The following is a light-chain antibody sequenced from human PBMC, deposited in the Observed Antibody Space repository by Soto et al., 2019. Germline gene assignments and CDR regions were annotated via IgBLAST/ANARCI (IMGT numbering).Light chain of an antibody. Sequence: EIVMTQSPATLSVSPGERATLSCRASQSVSSNLAWYQQKPGQAPRLLIYGASTRATGIPARFSGSGSGTEFTFAISSLQSEDFAVYYCEQDDNWPGTLGRGTKVDIK. CDR2: GAS. CDR1: QSVSSN. J-gene: IGKJ1*01. V-gene: IGKV3-15*01. CDR3: EQDDNWPGT.